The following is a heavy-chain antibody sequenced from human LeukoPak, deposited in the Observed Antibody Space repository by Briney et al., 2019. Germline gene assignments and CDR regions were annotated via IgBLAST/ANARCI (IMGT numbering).Heavy chain of an antibody. CDR1: GFTFSSYG. CDR2: IRYDGSNK. CDR3: AKDFDYYGSGSYLDY. Sequence: GGSLRLSCPVSGFTFSSYGMHWVRQAPGKGLEWVAFIRYDGSNKYYADSVKGRFTISRDNSKNTLYLQMNSLRAEDTAVYYCAKDFDYYGSGSYLDYWGQGTLVTVSS. D-gene: IGHD3-10*01. V-gene: IGHV3-30*02. J-gene: IGHJ4*02.